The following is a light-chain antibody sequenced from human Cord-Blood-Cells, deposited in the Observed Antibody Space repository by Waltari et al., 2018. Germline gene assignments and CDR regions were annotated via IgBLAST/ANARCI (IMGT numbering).Light chain of an antibody. CDR1: QSVLYSSNNKNY. CDR3: QQYDSTRWT. CDR2: WAS. Sequence: DIVMTQSPDSLAVSLGERATINCKSSQSVLYSSNNKNYLAWYQQKPGQPPKLLIYWASTRESGVPDRFSGSGSGTDFTLTISSLQAEDVAVDYCQQYDSTRWTFGQGTKVEIK. J-gene: IGKJ1*01. V-gene: IGKV4-1*01.